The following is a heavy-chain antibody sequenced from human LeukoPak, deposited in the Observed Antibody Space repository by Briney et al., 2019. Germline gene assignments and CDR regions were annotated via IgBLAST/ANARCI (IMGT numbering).Heavy chain of an antibody. CDR2: ISSSSSYI. J-gene: IGHJ4*02. CDR1: GFTFSSYS. D-gene: IGHD6-19*01. V-gene: IGHV3-21*01. CDR3: ARVGSGWEVRGSY. Sequence: GGSLRLSCAASGFTFSSYSMNWVRQAPGKGLEWVSSISSSSSYIYYADSVKGRFTISRDNAKNSLYLQMNSLRAEDTAVYYCARVGSGWEVRGSYWGQGTLVTVSS.